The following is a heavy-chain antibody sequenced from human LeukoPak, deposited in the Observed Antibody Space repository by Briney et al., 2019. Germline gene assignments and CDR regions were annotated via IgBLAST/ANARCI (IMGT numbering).Heavy chain of an antibody. J-gene: IGHJ6*02. CDR2: INHSGST. Sequence: SETLSLTCAVYGGSFSGYYWSWIRQPPGKGLEWIGEINHSGSTNYDPSLKSRVTISVDTSKNQFSLKLSSVTAADTAVYYCARDRVKWLVYYYGMDVWGQGATVTVSS. V-gene: IGHV4-34*01. CDR1: GGSFSGYY. CDR3: ARDRVKWLVYYYGMDV. D-gene: IGHD6-19*01.